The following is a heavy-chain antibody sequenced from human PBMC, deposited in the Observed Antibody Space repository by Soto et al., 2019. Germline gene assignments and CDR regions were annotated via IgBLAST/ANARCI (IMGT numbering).Heavy chain of an antibody. D-gene: IGHD3-22*01. Sequence: GESLKISCKGSGYSFAGYWITWVRQKPGKGLEWMGRIDPSDSQTYYHPSVRGQGTLSVTKSIPTVFLQWSSLRASDTAMYYCARQIYDSDTGPNFQYYFDSWGQGTPVTVSS. CDR1: GYSFAGYW. CDR3: ARQIYDSDTGPNFQYYFDS. J-gene: IGHJ4*02. V-gene: IGHV5-10-1*01. CDR2: IDPSDSQT.